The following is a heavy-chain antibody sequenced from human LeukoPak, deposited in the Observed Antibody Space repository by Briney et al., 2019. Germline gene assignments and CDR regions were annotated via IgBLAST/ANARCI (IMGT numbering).Heavy chain of an antibody. Sequence: PSETLSLTCTVSGGSIGTYYWTWIRQPPGKGLEWIGYIYYTGSTNYNPSLKSRVTISVDTSKNQFSLKLSSVTAAGTAVYYCARDNSGSYIDYWGQGTLVTVSS. D-gene: IGHD1-26*01. V-gene: IGHV4-59*01. CDR1: GGSIGTYY. J-gene: IGHJ4*02. CDR3: ARDNSGSYIDY. CDR2: IYYTGST.